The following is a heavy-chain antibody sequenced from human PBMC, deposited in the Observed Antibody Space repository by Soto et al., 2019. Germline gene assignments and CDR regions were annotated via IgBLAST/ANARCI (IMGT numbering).Heavy chain of an antibody. CDR3: ASVGAYCWDYDYFDY. Sequence: PGGSLRLSCSASGFNFNSYTMNWVRQAPGKGLEWVSSIRRFGDRTYYADSVKGRFAISRANSKNTVYLQMNSLRAEDTAVYYCASVGAYCWDYDYFDYWGQGTPVTVSS. D-gene: IGHD4-17*01. CDR1: GFNFNSYT. J-gene: IGHJ4*02. CDR2: IRRFGDRT. V-gene: IGHV3-21*01.